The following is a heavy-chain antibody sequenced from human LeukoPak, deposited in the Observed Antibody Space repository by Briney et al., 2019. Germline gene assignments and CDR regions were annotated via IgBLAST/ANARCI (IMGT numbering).Heavy chain of an antibody. Sequence: GGSLRLSCAASGFTFSTASLHWVRQAPGRGLEWVSAFDTGFGTYYPDSLKGRFTISRDNAKNSLYLQMNSLRAEDTAVYSCVRDGDTSGYTNWGQGTLVTVSS. CDR3: VRDGDTSGYTN. V-gene: IGHV3-23*01. CDR1: GFTFSTAS. J-gene: IGHJ4*02. D-gene: IGHD3-22*01. CDR2: FDTGFGT.